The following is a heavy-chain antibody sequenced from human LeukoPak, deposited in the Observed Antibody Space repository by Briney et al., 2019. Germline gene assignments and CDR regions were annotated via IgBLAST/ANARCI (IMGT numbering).Heavy chain of an antibody. CDR2: IYPGDSGT. CDR1: GYSFTSYW. Sequence: GESLKISCKGSGYSFTSYWIGWVRQMPGKGLEGMGIIYPGDSGTRYSPSFQGQVTISADKSINTAYLQWSSLKASDTAMYYCARPGYYDSRGRWYFDLWGRGTLVTVSS. CDR3: ARPGYYDSRGRWYFDL. J-gene: IGHJ2*01. D-gene: IGHD3-22*01. V-gene: IGHV5-51*01.